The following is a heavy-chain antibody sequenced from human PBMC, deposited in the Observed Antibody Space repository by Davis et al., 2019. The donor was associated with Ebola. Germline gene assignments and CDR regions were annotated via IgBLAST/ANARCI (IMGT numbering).Heavy chain of an antibody. CDR3: ARGGMAAAGIWNYYYYGMDV. Sequence: AASVKVSCKASGYTFTSYAISWVRQAPGQGLEWMGRIIPILGIANYAQKFQGRVTITADKSTSTAYMELSSLRSEDTAVYYCARGGMAAAGIWNYYYYGMDVWGQGTTVTVSS. CDR2: IIPILGIA. J-gene: IGHJ6*02. D-gene: IGHD6-13*01. V-gene: IGHV1-69*04. CDR1: GYTFTSYA.